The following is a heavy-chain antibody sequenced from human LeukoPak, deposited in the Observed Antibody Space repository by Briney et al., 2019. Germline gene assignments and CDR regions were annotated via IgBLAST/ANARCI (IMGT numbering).Heavy chain of an antibody. CDR2: INPSGGTT. V-gene: IGHV1-46*01. CDR3: ARGEQIRVGFDP. CDR1: GYTFTSYH. J-gene: IGHJ5*02. D-gene: IGHD2-8*02. Sequence: ASVKVSCKASGYTFTSYHMHWVRQAPGQGLEWMGIINPSGGTTNYAQKFQGRVTITADKSTSTAYMELSSLRSEDTAVYYCARGEQIRVGFDPWGQGTLVTVSS.